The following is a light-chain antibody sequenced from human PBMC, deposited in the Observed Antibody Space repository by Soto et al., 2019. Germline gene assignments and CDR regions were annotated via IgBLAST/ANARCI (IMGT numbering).Light chain of an antibody. CDR3: QHSYNTPIT. J-gene: IGKJ5*01. Sequence: DIQITQSPSSLSASVGDRVTITCRASHIITTYVDWYQQKPGKAPKLLIYLASTLQSGVPPRFSGSGSGTDFTLTISSLQPEDFATYYCQHSYNTPITFGQGTRREIK. V-gene: IGKV1-39*01. CDR1: HIITTY. CDR2: LAS.